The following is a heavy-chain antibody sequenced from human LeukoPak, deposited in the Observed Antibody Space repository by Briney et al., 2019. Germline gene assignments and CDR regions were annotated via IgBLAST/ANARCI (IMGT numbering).Heavy chain of an antibody. CDR1: GFTFSSYG. CDR2: IWYDGSNK. CDR3: ARDPRDGYTYYFDY. J-gene: IGHJ4*02. Sequence: GRSLRLSRAASGFTFSSYGMHWVRQAPGKGLEWVAVIWYDGSNKYYADSVKGRFTISRDNSKNTLYLQMNSLRAEDTAVYYCARDPRDGYTYYFDYWGQGTLVTVSS. V-gene: IGHV3-33*01. D-gene: IGHD5-24*01.